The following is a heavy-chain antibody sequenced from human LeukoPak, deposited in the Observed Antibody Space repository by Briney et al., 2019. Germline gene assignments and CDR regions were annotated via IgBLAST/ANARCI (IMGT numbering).Heavy chain of an antibody. D-gene: IGHD3-10*02. Sequence: GGSLRLSCAASGFTFDDYGMSWVRQAPGKGLEWVSGINWNGINTGYVDSEKGRFTISRDNAKNSLYLQMNSLRAEDTAVYYCAELGITMIGGVWGKGTTVTISS. CDR3: AELGITMIGGV. V-gene: IGHV3-20*04. CDR1: GFTFDDYG. J-gene: IGHJ6*04. CDR2: INWNGINT.